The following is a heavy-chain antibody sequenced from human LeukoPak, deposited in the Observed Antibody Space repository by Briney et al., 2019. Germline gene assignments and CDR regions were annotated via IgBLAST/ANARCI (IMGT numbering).Heavy chain of an antibody. Sequence: SETLSLTCAVYGGSFSGYYWSWIRQPPGKGLEWIGEINHSGSTNYNPSLKSRVTISVDTSKNQFSLKLSSVTAADTAVYYCAGGLYGDYGNFDYWGQGTLVTVSS. CDR1: GGSFSGYY. CDR2: INHSGST. V-gene: IGHV4-34*01. J-gene: IGHJ4*02. D-gene: IGHD4-17*01. CDR3: AGGLYGDYGNFDY.